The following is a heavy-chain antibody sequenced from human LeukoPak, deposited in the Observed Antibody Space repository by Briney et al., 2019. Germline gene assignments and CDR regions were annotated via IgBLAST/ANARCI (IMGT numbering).Heavy chain of an antibody. CDR3: ARDPPRTYYYGSGSFI. CDR2: IYSGGST. D-gene: IGHD3-10*01. Sequence: GGSLRLSCAASGFTVSSNYMSWVRQAPGKGLEWVSVIYSGGSTYYADSVKGRFTISRDNSKNTLYLQMNSPRAEDTAVYYCARDPPRTYYYGSGSFIWGQGTLVTVSS. V-gene: IGHV3-66*01. J-gene: IGHJ4*02. CDR1: GFTVSSNY.